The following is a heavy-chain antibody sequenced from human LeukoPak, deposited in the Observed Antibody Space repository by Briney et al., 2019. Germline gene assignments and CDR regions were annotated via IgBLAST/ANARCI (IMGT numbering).Heavy chain of an antibody. CDR1: GGSFSGYY. V-gene: IGHV4-34*01. CDR3: ARGLRGTYYYYYGMDV. CDR2: INHSGST. D-gene: IGHD3-16*01. J-gene: IGHJ6*02. Sequence: PSETLSLTCAVYGGSFSGYYWSWIRRPPGKGLEWIGEINHSGSTNYNPSLKSRVTISVDTSKNQFSLKLSSVTAADTAVYYCARGLRGTYYYYYGMDVWGQGTTVTVSS.